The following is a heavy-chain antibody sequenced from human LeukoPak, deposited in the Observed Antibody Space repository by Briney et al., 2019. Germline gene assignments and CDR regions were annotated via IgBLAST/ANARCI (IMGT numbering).Heavy chain of an antibody. D-gene: IGHD3-22*01. V-gene: IGHV4-30-4*01. Sequence: SQTLSLTCTVSGGSTSSGDYYWSWIRQPPGKGLEWIGYIYYSGSTYYNPSLKSRVTISVDTSKNQFSLKLSSVTAADTAVYYCARDNSYYDSSGYQSTVLFDYWGQGTLVTVSS. CDR3: ARDNSYYDSSGYQSTVLFDY. J-gene: IGHJ4*02. CDR2: IYYSGST. CDR1: GGSTSSGDYY.